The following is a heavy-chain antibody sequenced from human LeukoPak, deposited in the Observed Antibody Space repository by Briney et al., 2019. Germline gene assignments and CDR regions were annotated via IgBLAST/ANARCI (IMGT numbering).Heavy chain of an antibody. V-gene: IGHV3-33*06. CDR2: IWYDGSNE. CDR3: AKEIGGIEGSYNWFDP. J-gene: IGHJ5*02. D-gene: IGHD3-10*01. CDR1: GFTFSSYG. Sequence: GGSLRLSCAASGFTFSSYGMHWVRQAPGKGLEWVAVIWYDGSNEYYADSVKGRFTVSRDNSKNTLYLQMNSLSAEDTAVYYCAKEIGGIEGSYNWFDPWGQGTLVTVSS.